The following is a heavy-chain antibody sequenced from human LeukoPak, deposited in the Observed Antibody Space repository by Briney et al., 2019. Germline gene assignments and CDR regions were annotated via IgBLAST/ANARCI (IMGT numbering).Heavy chain of an antibody. Sequence: PSETLSLTCAVYGGSFSGYYWSWIRQPPGKGLERIGEINHSGSTNYNPSLKSRVTISVDTSKNQFSLKLSSVTAADTAVYYCARVGYCSGGSCYGVDYWGQGTLVTVSS. J-gene: IGHJ4*02. D-gene: IGHD2-15*01. CDR2: INHSGST. CDR3: ARVGYCSGGSCYGVDY. V-gene: IGHV4-34*01. CDR1: GGSFSGYY.